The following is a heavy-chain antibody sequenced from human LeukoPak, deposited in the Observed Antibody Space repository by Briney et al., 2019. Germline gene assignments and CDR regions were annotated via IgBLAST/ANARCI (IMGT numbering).Heavy chain of an antibody. V-gene: IGHV3-7*01. CDR3: VRESRPRGAMGLYHNLDY. CDR1: GFTFSDFW. CDR2: IKEDGTEK. D-gene: IGHD1-1*01. J-gene: IGHJ4*02. Sequence: GSLRFCCAGSGFTFSDFWMTWVRQTPGKGLEWVANIKEDGTEKNLVDSVKGRFTISRDNTKNLLFLEMNNLRGDDTAIYYCVRESRPRGAMGLYHNLDYWGQGTLVAVSS.